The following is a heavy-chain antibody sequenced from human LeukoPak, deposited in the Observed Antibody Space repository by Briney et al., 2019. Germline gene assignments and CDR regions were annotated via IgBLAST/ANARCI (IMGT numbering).Heavy chain of an antibody. CDR2: ISSSSNYI. J-gene: IGHJ4*02. CDR1: GFTFSSYY. Sequence: PGGSLRLSCAASGFTFSSYYMNWVRQAPGKGLEWVSSISSSSNYIYYADSVKGRFTISRDNAKKSLYLQMNSLRAEDTAVYYCARDRRSYGSGITYTLLFDYWGQGTLVTVSS. V-gene: IGHV3-21*04. CDR3: ARDRRSYGSGITYTLLFDY. D-gene: IGHD3-10*01.